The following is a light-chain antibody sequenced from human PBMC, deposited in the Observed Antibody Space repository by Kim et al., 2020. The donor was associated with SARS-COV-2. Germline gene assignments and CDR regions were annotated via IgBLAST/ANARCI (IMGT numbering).Light chain of an antibody. V-gene: IGLV2-18*02. CDR3: SSYTSSSSSVI. J-gene: IGLJ2*01. CDR1: SRDVGNYNR. CDR2: EVS. Sequence: QSALTQPPSVSGSPGQSVTISCTGTSRDVGNYNRVSWYQQPPGTAPKLLIYEVSNRPSGVPDRFSGSKSGNTASLTISGLQAADEAHYYCSSYTSSSSSVIFGGGTQLTVL.